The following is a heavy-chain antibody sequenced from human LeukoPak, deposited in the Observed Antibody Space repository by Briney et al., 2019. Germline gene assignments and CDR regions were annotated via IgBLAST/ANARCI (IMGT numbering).Heavy chain of an antibody. CDR1: GFTFSSYA. Sequence: PGXSLRLSCAASGFTFSSYAMSGVRQAPGKGVEWGSAISGSGCSTYYADSVKGRFPISRDNSKNTLYLQINSLRAEDTAVYYCAKGRITMIEVTEWWVYWGQGTLVTVSS. D-gene: IGHD3-22*01. CDR2: ISGSGCST. CDR3: AKGRITMIEVTEWWVY. V-gene: IGHV3-23*01. J-gene: IGHJ4*02.